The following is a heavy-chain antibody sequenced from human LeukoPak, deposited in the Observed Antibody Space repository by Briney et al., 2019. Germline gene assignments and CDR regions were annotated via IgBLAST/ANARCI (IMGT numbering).Heavy chain of an antibody. CDR2: ISSSSSYI. J-gene: IGHJ4*02. V-gene: IGHV3-21*01. D-gene: IGHD4-17*01. CDR3: AKEWAVTTRYYFDY. CDR1: GFTFSSHS. Sequence: GGSLRLSCAASGFTFSSHSMNWVRQAPGKGLEWVSSISSSSSYIYYADSVKGRFTISRDNAKNSLYLQMNSLRAEDTAGYYWAKEWAVTTRYYFDYWGQGTLVTVSS.